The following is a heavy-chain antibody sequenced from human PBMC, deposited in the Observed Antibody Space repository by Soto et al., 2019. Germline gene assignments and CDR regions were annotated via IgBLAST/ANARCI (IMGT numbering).Heavy chain of an antibody. V-gene: IGHV1-46*01. J-gene: IGHJ4*02. Sequence: QLQLVQSGAEVKKPGASVKLSCKASGYTFINYYIHWVRQAPGQGLEWMGIFNPTSGSTNYAQKFQGRVTLTMDTSTRTDYMELSSLRFDYTAVYYCARDLAAGDYWGQGTLVTVSS. D-gene: IGHD6-13*01. CDR1: GYTFINYY. CDR2: FNPTSGST. CDR3: ARDLAAGDY.